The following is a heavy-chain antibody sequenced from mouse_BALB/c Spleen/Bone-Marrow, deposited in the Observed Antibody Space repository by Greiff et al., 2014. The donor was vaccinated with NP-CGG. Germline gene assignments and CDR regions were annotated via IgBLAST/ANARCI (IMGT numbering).Heavy chain of an antibody. Sequence: KQFGPELVKPGALVKISCKASGYTFTNYDINWVKQRPGQGLEWIGWIYPGDGSTKYNERFKGKATLTADKSSSTAYMQLSSLASENSAVYLCARGGGSSGYFDVWGAGTTVTVSS. CDR3: ARGGGSSGYFDV. D-gene: IGHD2-3*01. V-gene: IGHV1S33*01. CDR1: GYTFTNYD. J-gene: IGHJ1*01. CDR2: IYPGDGST.